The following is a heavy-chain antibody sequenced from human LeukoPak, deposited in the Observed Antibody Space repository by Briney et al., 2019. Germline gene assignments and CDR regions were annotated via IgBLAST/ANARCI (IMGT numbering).Heavy chain of an antibody. J-gene: IGHJ4*02. V-gene: IGHV3-11*06. CDR1: GFTFSDYY. CDR3: VRDRFYSFDY. Sequence: GGSLRLSCAASGFTFSDYYMSWIRQAPGKGLEWVSYISSSSSYTNYADSVKGRFTISRDNAKNSLYLQMNSLRDEDTAVYYCVRDRFYSFDYWGQGTLVTVSS. CDR2: ISSSSSYT.